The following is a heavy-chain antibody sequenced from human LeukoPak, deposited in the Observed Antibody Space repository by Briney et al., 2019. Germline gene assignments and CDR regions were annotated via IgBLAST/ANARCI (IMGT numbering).Heavy chain of an antibody. CDR2: TTGSGITT. J-gene: IGHJ3*02. CDR1: GFPFSDYA. Sequence: GGSLRLSCTASGFPFSDYAMSWVRQAPGRGLEWVSVTTGSGITTYYADSVKGRFTISRDNSKNTLSLQMDSLRGEDTGVYYCAKHSVGATVGWDAFDIWGQGTLVTVSS. V-gene: IGHV3-23*01. CDR3: AKHSVGATVGWDAFDI. D-gene: IGHD1-26*01.